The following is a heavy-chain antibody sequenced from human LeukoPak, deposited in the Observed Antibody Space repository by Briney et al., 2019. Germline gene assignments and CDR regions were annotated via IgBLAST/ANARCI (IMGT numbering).Heavy chain of an antibody. CDR2: SNPKIAYA. CDR1: GYTFTNYG. Sequence: ASVNVSCKASGYTFTNYGVSWVRQAPGQGLEWMAVSNPKIAYAHYEQRFQGRVTLTRDTSNSTAYMEMTSLRSDDTAIYYCANDSSGSYDSWGQGTLVTVSS. J-gene: IGHJ5*01. CDR3: ANDSSGSYDS. D-gene: IGHD1-26*01. V-gene: IGHV1-18*01.